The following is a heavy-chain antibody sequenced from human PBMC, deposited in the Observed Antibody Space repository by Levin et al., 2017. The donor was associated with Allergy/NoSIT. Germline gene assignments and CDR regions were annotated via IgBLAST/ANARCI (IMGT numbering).Heavy chain of an antibody. V-gene: IGHV3-33*01. Sequence: GGFLRLSCVVSGFRFSDYGMHWLRQTPDKGLEWVAVIWADGSQKYHAKSVEGRVSISRDNSKNTLYLEIYTLRDDDTALYYCARDKGLGSCTGGTCYALDYWGQGALVTVSS. CDR2: IWADGSQK. CDR1: GFRFSDYG. CDR3: ARDKGLGSCTGGTCYALDY. J-gene: IGHJ4*02. D-gene: IGHD2-2*01.